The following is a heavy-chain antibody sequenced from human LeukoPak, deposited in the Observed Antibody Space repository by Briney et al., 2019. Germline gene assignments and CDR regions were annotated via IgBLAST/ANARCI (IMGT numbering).Heavy chain of an antibody. CDR3: ATPWNGQVLRPIQP. V-gene: IGHV3-23*01. CDR2: IGGSGGNT. CDR1: GFTFSNYA. Sequence: GASLRLSCAASGFTFSNYAMNWVRQAPGKGLEWVSSIGGSGGNTYYADSVKGRFTISRDNSKNTLYLQMNSLRAEDTAVYYCATPWNGQVLRPIQPWGQGTLVTVSS. J-gene: IGHJ1*01. D-gene: IGHD3-3*01.